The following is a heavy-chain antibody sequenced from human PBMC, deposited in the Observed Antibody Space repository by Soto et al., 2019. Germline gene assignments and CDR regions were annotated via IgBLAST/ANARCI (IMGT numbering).Heavy chain of an antibody. D-gene: IGHD6-13*01. CDR2: INRDGSKK. CDR1: GFTLSAYW. CDR3: ARDVSRGSSSLYREDFDI. V-gene: IGHV3-7*05. Sequence: EVQLEESGGDLVQPGGSLRLSCAASGFTLSAYWMTWVRHAPGKGLAWVANINRDGSKKSYLDSVRGRFTIYRDNVGNSLYLQMDSLRADDTALYYCARDVSRGSSSLYREDFDIWGQGTMVTGSS. J-gene: IGHJ3*02.